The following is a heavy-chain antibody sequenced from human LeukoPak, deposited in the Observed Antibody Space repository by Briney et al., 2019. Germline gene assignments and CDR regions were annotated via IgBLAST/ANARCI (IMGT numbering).Heavy chain of an antibody. D-gene: IGHD1-26*01. Sequence: ASVKVSCKASGFTFSNSAVQWVRQARGQRLEWIGWIVVGSGNTNYAQKFQERVTITRDMSTSTAYMELSNLRSEDTAVYYCTSDPTFYSGRYCFDYWGQGTLVTVSS. V-gene: IGHV1-58*01. CDR2: IVVGSGNT. CDR1: GFTFSNSA. J-gene: IGHJ4*02. CDR3: TSDPTFYSGRYCFDY.